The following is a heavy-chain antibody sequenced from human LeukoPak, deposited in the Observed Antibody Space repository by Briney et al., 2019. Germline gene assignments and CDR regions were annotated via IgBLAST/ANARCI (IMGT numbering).Heavy chain of an antibody. V-gene: IGHV1-2*02. CDR3: ARGYCSSTSCYYYYMDV. D-gene: IGHD2-2*01. Sequence: WASVKVSCKASGYTFTGYYIHWVRQAPGQGLEWMGWINPNSGGTNYAQKFQGRVTMTRDTSISTAYMELSRLRSDDTAVYYCARGYCSSTSCYYYYMDVWGKGTTVTISS. CDR1: GYTFTGYY. CDR2: INPNSGGT. J-gene: IGHJ6*03.